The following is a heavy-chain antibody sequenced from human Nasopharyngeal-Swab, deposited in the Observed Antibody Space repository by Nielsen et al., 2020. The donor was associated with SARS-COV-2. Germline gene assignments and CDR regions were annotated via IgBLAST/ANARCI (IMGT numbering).Heavy chain of an antibody. D-gene: IGHD3-10*01. CDR1: GGSLSSGGHY. CDR2: IYHTGNS. Sequence: SETLSLTCTVSGGSLSSGGHYWSWIRQSPGTGLEWIGFIYHTGNSYYNPSLESRLTISIDTSKNQFSLRLSSVTAADTAVYYCARGLLRYYDSGSSPTPPDYWGQGTLVTVSS. J-gene: IGHJ4*02. V-gene: IGHV4-31*03. CDR3: ARGLLRYYDSGSSPTPPDY.